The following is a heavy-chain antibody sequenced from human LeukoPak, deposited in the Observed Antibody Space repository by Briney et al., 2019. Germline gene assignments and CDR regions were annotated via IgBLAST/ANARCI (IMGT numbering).Heavy chain of an antibody. CDR3: ARTGSLRYFDWSFDY. J-gene: IGHJ4*02. CDR1: GFTFSSYV. Sequence: GGSLRLSCAASGFTFSSYVMHWVRQAPGKGLEWVAVIWSDESNKYYIDSVKGRFTISRDNSKNTLYLQMNSLRAEDTAVYYCARTGSLRYFDWSFDYWGQGTLVTVSS. D-gene: IGHD3-9*01. V-gene: IGHV3-33*01. CDR2: IWSDESNK.